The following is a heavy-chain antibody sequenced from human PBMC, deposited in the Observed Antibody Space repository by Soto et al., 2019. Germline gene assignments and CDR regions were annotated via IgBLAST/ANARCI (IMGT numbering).Heavy chain of an antibody. Sequence: SETLSLTCTVSGGSISSYYWSWIRQPPGKGLEWIGYIYYSGSTNYNPSLKSRVTISVDTSKNQFSLKLSSVTAADTAVYYCARASIRRDGYDYWGQGTLVTVSS. CDR1: GGSISSYY. J-gene: IGHJ4*02. CDR3: ARASIRRDGYDY. D-gene: IGHD5-12*01. V-gene: IGHV4-59*01. CDR2: IYYSGST.